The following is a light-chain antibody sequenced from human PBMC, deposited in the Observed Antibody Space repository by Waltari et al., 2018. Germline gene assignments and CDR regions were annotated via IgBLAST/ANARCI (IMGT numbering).Light chain of an antibody. V-gene: IGLV2-23*02. CDR1: SNAIGIINF. Sequence: QSALPQPASVPGSPGQSITVSCLGTSNAIGIINFFPWFQQHPGRAPKLMIYDVSERPLGVSNRFSGSKSGNTASLTISGLQAEDEADYYCFSYAGSNSFAFGGGTRVTVL. J-gene: IGLJ2*01. CDR2: DVS. CDR3: FSYAGSNSFA.